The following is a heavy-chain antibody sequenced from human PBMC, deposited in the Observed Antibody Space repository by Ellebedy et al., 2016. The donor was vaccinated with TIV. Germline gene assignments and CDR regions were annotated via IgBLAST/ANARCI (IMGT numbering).Heavy chain of an antibody. CDR1: GYTFTDYH. V-gene: IGHV1-2*06. CDR3: AREEGSKGIDI. CDR2: INLNSGGT. J-gene: IGHJ3*02. Sequence: AASVKVSCKASGYTFTDYHMHWARQAPEQGLEWMGRINLNSGGTAYGQRFQGGVTMTRDTSISTAYMEMSSLTSDDTAVYYCAREEGSKGIDIWGQGTVVTVS.